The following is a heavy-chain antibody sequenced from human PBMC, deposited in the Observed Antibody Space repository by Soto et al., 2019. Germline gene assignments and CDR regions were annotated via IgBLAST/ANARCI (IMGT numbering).Heavy chain of an antibody. Sequence: SETLSLTCSVSGGSISDGGYYWGWIRQPPGKGLEWIGSIFYRRGTTYYNPSLKSRVTISGDTSKNQFSVKLTSVTAADTAVYYCARHKAPGGDWLDPWGQGTLVTVS. V-gene: IGHV4-39*01. CDR2: IFYRRGTT. CDR3: ARHKAPGGDWLDP. J-gene: IGHJ5*02. CDR1: GGSISDGGYY. D-gene: IGHD3-10*01.